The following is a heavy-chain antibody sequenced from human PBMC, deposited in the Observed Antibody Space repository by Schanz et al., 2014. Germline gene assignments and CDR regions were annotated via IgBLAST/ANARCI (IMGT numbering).Heavy chain of an antibody. CDR1: GFTFSGYG. CDR3: AKDDTQVNGMDV. Sequence: QMHLAESGGGVVQPGRSLRLSCAASGAASGFTFSGYGMHWVRQAPGKGLEWVAIISYDGRHKNYADSVKGRFTISRDNSKNTLHLQMNSLRVEDTAVYYCAKDDTQVNGMDVWGQGTTVTVSS. J-gene: IGHJ6*02. V-gene: IGHV3-30*18. CDR2: ISYDGRHK.